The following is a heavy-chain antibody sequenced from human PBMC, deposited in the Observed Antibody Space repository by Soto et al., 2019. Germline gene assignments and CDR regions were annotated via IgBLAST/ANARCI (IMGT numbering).Heavy chain of an antibody. CDR3: ARQRGAGRYYYYMDV. CDR2: IYPGDSDT. J-gene: IGHJ6*03. V-gene: IGHV5-51*01. CDR1: GYSFTSYW. D-gene: IGHD3-16*01. Sequence: GESLKISCKGSGYSFTSYWIGWVRQMPGKGLEWMGIIYPGDSDTRYSPSFQGQVTISADKSISTAYLQWSSLKASDTAMYYCARQRGAGRYYYYMDVWGKGTTVTVSS.